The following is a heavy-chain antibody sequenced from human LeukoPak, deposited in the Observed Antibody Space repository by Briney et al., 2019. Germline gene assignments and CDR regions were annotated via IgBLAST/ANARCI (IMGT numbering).Heavy chain of an antibody. CDR3: ARVGVPAAIGYLWPYDP. D-gene: IGHD2-2*02. CDR1: GFTFSSYE. Sequence: PGGSLRLSCAASGFTFSSYEMNWVRPAPGKGLEWVSYISSSGSTIYYADSVKGRFTISRDNAKNSLYLQMNSLRAEDTAVYYCARVGVPAAIGYLWPYDPWGQGTLVTVSS. CDR2: ISSSGSTI. J-gene: IGHJ5*02. V-gene: IGHV3-48*03.